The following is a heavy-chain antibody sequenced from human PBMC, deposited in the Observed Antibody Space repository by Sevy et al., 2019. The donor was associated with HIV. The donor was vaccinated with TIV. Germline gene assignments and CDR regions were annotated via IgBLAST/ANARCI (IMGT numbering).Heavy chain of an antibody. CDR2: IYHSGST. V-gene: IGHV4-4*02. Sequence: SETLSLTCAVSGGSISSSNWWSWVRQPPGKGLEWIGEIYHSGSTNYNPSLKSRVTISVDKSKNQFSLKLSFVTAADTAVYYCARRESSSWYYWYFDLWGRGTLVTVSS. J-gene: IGHJ2*01. CDR1: GGSISSSNW. CDR3: ARRESSSWYYWYFDL. D-gene: IGHD6-13*01.